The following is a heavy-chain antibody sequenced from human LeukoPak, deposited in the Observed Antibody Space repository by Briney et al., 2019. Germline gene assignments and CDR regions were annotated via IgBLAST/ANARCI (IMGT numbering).Heavy chain of an antibody. Sequence: GGSLRLSCAASGFTFSSYGMHWVRQAPGKGLEWVAVISYDGFNPYYADPVKGRFTISRDNSKNTLWLQMNSLRAEDTAVYYCAKVKEMYSSGSYYFDYWGQGTLVTVSS. J-gene: IGHJ4*02. D-gene: IGHD6-19*01. CDR2: ISYDGFNP. CDR1: GFTFSSYG. CDR3: AKVKEMYSSGSYYFDY. V-gene: IGHV3-30*18.